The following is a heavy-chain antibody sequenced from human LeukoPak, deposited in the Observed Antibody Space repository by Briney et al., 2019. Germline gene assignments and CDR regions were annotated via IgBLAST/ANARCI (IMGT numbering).Heavy chain of an antibody. Sequence: ASVKVSCKASGYSFTIAMNWARQAPGQGLEWMGWISAYNGNTNYAQKLQGRVTMTTDTSTSTAYMELRSLRSDDTAVYYCARTILTGYYSLDYWGQGTLVTVSS. V-gene: IGHV1-18*01. J-gene: IGHJ4*02. CDR2: ISAYNGNT. D-gene: IGHD3-9*01. CDR3: ARTILTGYYSLDY. CDR1: GYSFTIA.